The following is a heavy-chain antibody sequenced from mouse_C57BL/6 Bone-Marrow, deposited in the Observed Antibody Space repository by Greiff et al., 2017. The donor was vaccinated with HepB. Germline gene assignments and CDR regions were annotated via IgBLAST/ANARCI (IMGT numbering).Heavy chain of an antibody. Sequence: VQLQQSGPGLVQPSQSLSITCTVSGFSLTSYGVHWVRQSPGKGLEWLGVIWSGGSTDYNAAFISRLSISKDNSKSQVFFKMNSLQADDTAIYYCARAYGNYVDYYAMDYWGQGTSVTVSS. CDR2: IWSGGST. CDR3: ARAYGNYVDYYAMDY. D-gene: IGHD2-1*01. V-gene: IGHV2-2*01. J-gene: IGHJ4*01. CDR1: GFSLTSYG.